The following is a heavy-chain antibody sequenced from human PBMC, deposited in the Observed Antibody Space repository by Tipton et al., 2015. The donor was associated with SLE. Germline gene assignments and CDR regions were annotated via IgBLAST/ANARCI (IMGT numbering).Heavy chain of an antibody. V-gene: IGHV5-10-1*01. CDR3: AVLSPGYSSTSATDY. D-gene: IGHD5-12*01. J-gene: IGHJ4*02. CDR1: GYTFTNYF. Sequence: VQLVQSGAEVKKPGESLRISCKGSGYTFTNYFISWVRQMPGKGLEWMGRINPSDSYINYSPSFQGHVTISADKSISTAYLQWSNLKASDTAMYYCAVLSPGYSSTSATDYWGQGTLVAVSS. CDR2: INPSDSYI.